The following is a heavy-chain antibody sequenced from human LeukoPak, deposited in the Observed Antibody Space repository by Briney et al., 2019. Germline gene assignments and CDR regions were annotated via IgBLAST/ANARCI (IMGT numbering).Heavy chain of an antibody. CDR2: IRYDGSNK. J-gene: IGHJ6*03. D-gene: IGHD6-25*01. Sequence: PGGSLRLSCAASGFTFSSYGMHWVRQAPGKGLEWVAVIRYDGSNKYYADSVKGRFTISRDNSKNTLYLQMNSLRAEDTAVYYCAKVRTASYYMDVWGKGTTVTISS. V-gene: IGHV3-30*02. CDR3: AKVRTASYYMDV. CDR1: GFTFSSYG.